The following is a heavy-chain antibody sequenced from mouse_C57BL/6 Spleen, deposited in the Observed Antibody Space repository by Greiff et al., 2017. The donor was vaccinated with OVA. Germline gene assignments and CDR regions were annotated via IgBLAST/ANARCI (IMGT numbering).Heavy chain of an antibody. Sequence: QVQLQQPGAELVRPGSSVKLSCKASGYTFTSYWMHWVKQSPIQGLEWIGNIDPDDSETHYNQKFKDKATLAVAKSTSTAYMQLSSLTSEDSAVYYCAREITTRYFDVWGTGTTVTVSS. D-gene: IGHD2-4*01. J-gene: IGHJ1*03. CDR2: IDPDDSET. CDR3: AREITTRYFDV. CDR1: GYTFTSYW. V-gene: IGHV1-52*01.